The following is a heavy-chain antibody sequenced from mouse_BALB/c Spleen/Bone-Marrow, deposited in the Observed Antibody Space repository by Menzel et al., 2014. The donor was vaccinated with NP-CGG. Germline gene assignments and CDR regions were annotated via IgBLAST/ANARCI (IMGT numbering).Heavy chain of an antibody. D-gene: IGHD2-3*01. J-gene: IGHJ3*01. CDR3: VRSDDGWFAY. CDR1: GFTFNTYA. Sequence: VQVVESGGGLVQPKGSLKLSCAASGFTFNTYAMNWVRQAPGKGLEWVARIRSKSNNYATYYADSVKDRFTISRDDSQSMLYLQMNNLKTEDTAMYYCVRSDDGWFAYWGQGTLVTVSA. V-gene: IGHV10-1*02. CDR2: IRSKSNNYAT.